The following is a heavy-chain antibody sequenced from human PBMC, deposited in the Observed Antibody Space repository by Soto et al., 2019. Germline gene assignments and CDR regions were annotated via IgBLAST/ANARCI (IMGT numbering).Heavy chain of an antibody. CDR2: IIPILGIA. D-gene: IGHD2-2*01. Sequence: QVQLVQSGAEVKKPGSSVKVSCKASGGTFSSYTISWVRQAPGQGLEWMGRIIPILGIANYAQKFQGRVTITADKSTSTAYMELSSLRSEDTAVYYCARDLNQLLFFHEAFDIWGQGTMVTVSS. CDR1: GGTFSSYT. CDR3: ARDLNQLLFFHEAFDI. V-gene: IGHV1-69*08. J-gene: IGHJ3*02.